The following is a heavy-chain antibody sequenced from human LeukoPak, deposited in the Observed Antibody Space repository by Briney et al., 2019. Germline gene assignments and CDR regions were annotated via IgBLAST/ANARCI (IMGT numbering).Heavy chain of an antibody. CDR2: ITGRSRYI. V-gene: IGHV3-21*01. CDR1: GFTFSSYT. CDR3: AKDLTVTSTCYFDA. Sequence: GGSLRLSCAASGFTFSSYTMNWVHQAPGKGLEWVSSITGRSRYIYYADSVRGRFTISRDNAKNSLYLQMNSLRAEDTAVYYCAKDLTVTSTCYFDAWGQGTLVTVSS. J-gene: IGHJ5*02. D-gene: IGHD4-11*01.